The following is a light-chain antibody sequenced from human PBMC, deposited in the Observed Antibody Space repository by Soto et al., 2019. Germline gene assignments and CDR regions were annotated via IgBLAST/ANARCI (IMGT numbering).Light chain of an antibody. CDR2: EVS. CDR3: LSHTSSNTRV. Sequence: VLTQPASVSGSPGQSITISCTGTSSDVGGYNHVSWYQHHPGKAPKLIIFEVSNRPSGVSNRFSGSKSGNTASLTISGLQAEDEGDYYCLSHTSSNTRVFGTGTKVTVL. J-gene: IGLJ1*01. CDR1: SSDVGGYNH. V-gene: IGLV2-14*01.